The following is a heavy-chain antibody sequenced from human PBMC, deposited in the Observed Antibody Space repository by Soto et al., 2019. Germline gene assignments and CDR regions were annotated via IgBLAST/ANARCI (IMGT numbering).Heavy chain of an antibody. D-gene: IGHD6-19*01. CDR3: ARGRIAVAGFRYYYGMDV. Sequence: KPSETLSLTCAVYGGSFSGYYWSWIRQPPGKGLEWIGEINHSGSTNYNPSLKSRVTISVDTSKNQFSLKLSSVTAADTAVYYCARGRIAVAGFRYYYGMDVWGQGTTVTVSS. V-gene: IGHV4-34*01. J-gene: IGHJ6*02. CDR1: GGSFSGYY. CDR2: INHSGST.